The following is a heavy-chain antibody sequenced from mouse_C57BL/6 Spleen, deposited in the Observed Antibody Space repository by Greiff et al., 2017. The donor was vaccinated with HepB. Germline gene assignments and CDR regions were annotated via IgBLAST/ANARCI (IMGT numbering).Heavy chain of an antibody. J-gene: IGHJ3*01. CDR3: ARIMHYGSRWFAY. Sequence: QVQLQQPGTELVKPGASVKLSCKASGYTFTSYWMHWVQQRPGQGLEWIGNINPSNGGTNYNEKFKSKATLTVDKSSSTAYMQLSSLTSEDSAVYYCARIMHYGSRWFAYWGQGTLVTVSA. CDR2: INPSNGGT. V-gene: IGHV1-53*01. CDR1: GYTFTSYW. D-gene: IGHD1-1*01.